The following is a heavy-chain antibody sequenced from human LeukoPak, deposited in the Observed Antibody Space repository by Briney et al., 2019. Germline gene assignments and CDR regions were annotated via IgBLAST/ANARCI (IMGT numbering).Heavy chain of an antibody. CDR2: LYSGGSP. Sequence: PVGSLRLSCAASGFTVSSNYTNWVRQAPGKGQETVTDLYSGGSPYYADSVKGRFTISRDNSKKTLYLQINSLRAEDKAMYYCVRDAIVGFFDYWGQGTLVTVSS. J-gene: IGHJ4*02. D-gene: IGHD2-15*01. V-gene: IGHV3-53*01. CDR3: VRDAIVGFFDY. CDR1: GFTVSSNY.